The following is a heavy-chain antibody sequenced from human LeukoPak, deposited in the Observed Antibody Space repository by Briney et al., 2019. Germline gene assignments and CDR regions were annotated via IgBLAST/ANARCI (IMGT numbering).Heavy chain of an antibody. Sequence: GASVKVSCKASGYTFTSYYMHWVRQAPGQGLEWMGIINPGGGSTSYTQKFQGRVTMTRDTSTSTVYMELSSLRSEDTAVYYCARDKQQLDYFDYWGQGTLVTVSS. D-gene: IGHD6-13*01. CDR2: INPGGGST. V-gene: IGHV1-46*01. CDR1: GYTFTSYY. CDR3: ARDKQQLDYFDY. J-gene: IGHJ4*02.